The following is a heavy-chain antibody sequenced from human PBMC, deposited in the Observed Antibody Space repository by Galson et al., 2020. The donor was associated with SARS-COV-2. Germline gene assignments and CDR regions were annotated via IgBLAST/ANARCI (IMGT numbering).Heavy chain of an antibody. CDR1: GYSISSGYY. D-gene: IGHD2-2*01. CDR3: AREWRGVVVPAARGAPRGWFDP. V-gene: IGHV4-38-2*02. CDR2: IYHSGST. Sequence: SETLSLTCTVSGYSISSGYYWGWIRQPPGKGLEWIGSIYHSGSTYYNPSLKSRVTISVDTSKNQFSLKLSSVTAADTAVYYCAREWRGVVVPAARGAPRGWFDPWGQGTLVTVSS. J-gene: IGHJ5*02.